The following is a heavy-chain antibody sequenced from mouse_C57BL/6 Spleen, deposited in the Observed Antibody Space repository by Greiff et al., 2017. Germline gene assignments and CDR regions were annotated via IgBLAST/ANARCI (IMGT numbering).Heavy chain of an antibody. CDR2: ISGGGGNT. Sequence: EVKVVESGGGLVKPGGSLKLSCAASGFTFSSYTMSWVRQTPEKRLEWVATISGGGGNTYYPDSVKGRFPISRDNAKNTLYLQMSSLRSEDTALYYCASLIYYGNYGYAMDYWGQGTSVTVSS. CDR1: GFTFSSYT. J-gene: IGHJ4*01. D-gene: IGHD2-1*01. V-gene: IGHV5-9*01. CDR3: ASLIYYGNYGYAMDY.